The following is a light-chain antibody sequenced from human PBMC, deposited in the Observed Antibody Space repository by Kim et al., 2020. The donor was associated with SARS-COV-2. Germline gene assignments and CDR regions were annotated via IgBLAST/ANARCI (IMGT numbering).Light chain of an antibody. Sequence: ASVGDRVAITCRASQDIKNDLGWYQQKPGRAPKRLIYAVSNLSSGTPSRFSGRGFGTEFTLTITNLQPEDFATYYCLQHDSYPRTFGQGTKVDIK. CDR2: AVS. V-gene: IGKV1-17*02. CDR1: QDIKND. J-gene: IGKJ1*01. CDR3: LQHDSYPRT.